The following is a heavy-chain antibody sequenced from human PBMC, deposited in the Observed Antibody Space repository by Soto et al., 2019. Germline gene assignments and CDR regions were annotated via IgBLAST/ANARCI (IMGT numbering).Heavy chain of an antibody. J-gene: IGHJ4*02. CDR2: ISGSGSST. CDR3: AKDNDFHY. Sequence: EVQLLESGGGLVHPGGSVRLSCTASGFTFSSYAMGWVRQAPGKGLEWVSSISGSGSSTYYADSVKGRFTFSRDNSKNPLYLQMNTLTADDTAVYYCAKDNDFHYWGQGTLVTVSS. D-gene: IGHD3-3*01. V-gene: IGHV3-23*01. CDR1: GFTFSSYA.